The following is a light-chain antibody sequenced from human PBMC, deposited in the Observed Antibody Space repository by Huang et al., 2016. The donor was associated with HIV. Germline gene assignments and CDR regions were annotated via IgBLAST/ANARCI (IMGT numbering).Light chain of an antibody. Sequence: EIVLTQSPATLSLSPGERATLSCRASQSVSSYLAWYQQKPGQAPRLLISDASNGATGIPARFSGSGSGTDFTLTISSLEPEDFAVYYCQQRSNWAFGQGTRLEIK. J-gene: IGKJ5*01. V-gene: IGKV3-11*01. CDR1: QSVSSY. CDR2: DAS. CDR3: QQRSNWA.